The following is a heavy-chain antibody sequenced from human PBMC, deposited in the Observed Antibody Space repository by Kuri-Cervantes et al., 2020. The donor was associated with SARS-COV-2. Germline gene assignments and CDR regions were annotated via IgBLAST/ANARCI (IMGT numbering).Heavy chain of an antibody. CDR1: GFTFSSYS. CDR3: ARDGGIAVAAHFDY. V-gene: IGHV3-21*01. D-gene: IGHD6-19*01. J-gene: IGHJ4*02. CDR2: TSSSSSYI. Sequence: GESLKISCAASGFTFSSYSMNWVRQAPGKGLEWVSSTSSSSSYIYYADSVKGRFTISRDNAKNSLYLQMNSLRAEDTAVYYCARDGGIAVAAHFDYWGQGTLVTVSS.